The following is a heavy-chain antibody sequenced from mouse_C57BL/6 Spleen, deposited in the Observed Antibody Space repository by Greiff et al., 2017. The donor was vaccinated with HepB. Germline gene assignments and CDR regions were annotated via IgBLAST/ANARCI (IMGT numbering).Heavy chain of an antibody. V-gene: IGHV5-4*01. CDR3: ARDEVDY. J-gene: IGHJ4*01. CDR1: GFTFSSYA. CDR2: ISDGGSYT. Sequence: DVHLVESGGGLVKPGGSLKLSCAASGFTFSSYAMSWVRQTPEKRLEWVATISDGGSYTYYPDNVKGRFTISRDNAKNNLYLQMSHLKSEDTAMYYCARDEVDYWGQGTSVTVSS.